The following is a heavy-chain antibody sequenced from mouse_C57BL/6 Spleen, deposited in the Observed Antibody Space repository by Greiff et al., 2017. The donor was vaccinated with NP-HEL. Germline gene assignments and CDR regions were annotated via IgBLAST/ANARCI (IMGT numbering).Heavy chain of an antibody. D-gene: IGHD2-4*01. CDR3: ARESYYDYDDWYFDV. J-gene: IGHJ1*03. CDR2: IYPGDGDT. Sequence: VQLQQSGPELVKPGASVKISCKASGYAFSSSWMNWVKQRPGKGLEWIGRIYPGDGDTNYNGKFKGKATLTADKSSSTAYMQLSSLTSEDSAVYFCARESYYDYDDWYFDVGGTGTTVTVSS. CDR1: GYAFSSSW. V-gene: IGHV1-82*01.